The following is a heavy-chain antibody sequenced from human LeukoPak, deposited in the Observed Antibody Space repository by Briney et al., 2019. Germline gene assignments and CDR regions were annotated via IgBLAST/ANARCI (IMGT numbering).Heavy chain of an antibody. J-gene: IGHJ4*02. CDR3: ARGGYTYGPGL. V-gene: IGHV3-23*01. D-gene: IGHD5-18*01. CDR2: ITKGGNT. Sequence: GGSLRLSCVGSGFTFNNYVLIWVRQAPGKGLEWVSGITKGGNTYYIDSVKGRFTISRDNSNSMVFLQMDSLTANDTALYFCARGGYTYGPGLWGQGTLVTVSS. CDR1: GFTFNNYV.